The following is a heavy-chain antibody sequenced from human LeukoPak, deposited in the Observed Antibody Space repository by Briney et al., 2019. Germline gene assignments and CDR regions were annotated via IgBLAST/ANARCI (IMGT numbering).Heavy chain of an antibody. CDR1: GFTFSSYS. D-gene: IGHD3-9*01. CDR2: ISSSSTI. Sequence: GGSLRLSCAASGFTFSSYSMNWVRQAPGKGLEWVSYISSSSTIYYADSVKGRFTISRDNAKNSLYLQMNSLRAEDTAVYYCAREYYDILTGYVDYWGQGTLVTVSS. V-gene: IGHV3-48*01. J-gene: IGHJ4*02. CDR3: AREYYDILTGYVDY.